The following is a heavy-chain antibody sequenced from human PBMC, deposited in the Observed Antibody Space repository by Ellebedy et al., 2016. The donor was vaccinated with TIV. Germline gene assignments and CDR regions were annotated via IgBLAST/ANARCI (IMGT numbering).Heavy chain of an antibody. D-gene: IGHD5-18*01. CDR1: GVSFRSYS. CDR2: ISTGCDHI. J-gene: IGHJ5*02. CDR3: ARGYGYGFSSPPWFGP. V-gene: IGHV3-21*05. Sequence: PGGSLRLSCAASGVSFRSYSMNWVRQAQGKELEWLSFISTGCDHINYADSVKGRFSISRDKATASLYLQLDSLRAEDTAVYYCARGYGYGFSSPPWFGPWGQGTLVTVSS.